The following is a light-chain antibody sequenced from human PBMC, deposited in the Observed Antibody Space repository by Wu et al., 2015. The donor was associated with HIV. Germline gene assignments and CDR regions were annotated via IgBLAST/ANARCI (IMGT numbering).Light chain of an antibody. Sequence: DIQMTQSPSSLSASVGDRVTITCRASQSISSYLNWYQQKPGKAPKLLIYAASSLQSGVPSRFSGSGSGTDFTLTISSLQPEDFATYYCTTELHVPLEPFGQGTKVEIK. CDR2: AAS. CDR3: TTELHVPLEP. J-gene: IGKJ1*01. V-gene: IGKV1-39*01. CDR1: QSISSY.